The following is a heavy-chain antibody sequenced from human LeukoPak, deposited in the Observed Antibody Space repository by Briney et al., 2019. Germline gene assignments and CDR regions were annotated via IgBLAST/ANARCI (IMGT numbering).Heavy chain of an antibody. CDR2: IYYSGST. CDR3: ARVGGAAGFVY. CDR1: GYSISSSSYY. Sequence: PSETLSLTCTVSGYSISSSSYYWGWIRQPPGKGLEWIGSIYYSGSTYYNPSLKSRVTISVDTSKNQFSLKLSSVTAADTAVYYCARVGGAAGFVYWGQGTLVTVSS. V-gene: IGHV4-39*07. D-gene: IGHD3-16*01. J-gene: IGHJ4*02.